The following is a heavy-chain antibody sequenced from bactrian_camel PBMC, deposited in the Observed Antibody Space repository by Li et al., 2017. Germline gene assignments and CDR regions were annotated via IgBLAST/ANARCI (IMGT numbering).Heavy chain of an antibody. CDR3: ARSTDFTY. D-gene: IGHD2*01. J-gene: IGHJ6*01. CDR2: INIDGSVT. V-gene: IGHV3S1*01. Sequence: HVQLVESGGGLVQPGGSLRLSCAASGFTFGANWMSWVRQAPGKGLEWVSNINIDGSVTTYADSVKGRFTISRDNAKTTVYLEMNSLKSEDTALYYCARSTDFTYWGQGTQVTVS. CDR1: GFTFGANW.